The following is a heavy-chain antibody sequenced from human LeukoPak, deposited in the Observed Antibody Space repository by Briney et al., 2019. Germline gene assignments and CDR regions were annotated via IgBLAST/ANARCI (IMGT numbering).Heavy chain of an antibody. CDR3: ARVPVVTGGAFDI. V-gene: IGHV3-30*04. Sequence: GGSLRLSCAASRFTFSSYSMHWVRQAPDKGLEWVAIISFDGSNKYYADSVKGRFTISRDNSKNTLYLQMNSLRAEDTAVYYCARVPVVTGGAFDIWGQGTMVTVSS. J-gene: IGHJ3*02. CDR2: ISFDGSNK. D-gene: IGHD4-23*01. CDR1: RFTFSSYS.